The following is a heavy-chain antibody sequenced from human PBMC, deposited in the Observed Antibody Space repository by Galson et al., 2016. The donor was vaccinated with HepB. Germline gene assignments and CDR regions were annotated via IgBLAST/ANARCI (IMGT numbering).Heavy chain of an antibody. D-gene: IGHD3-10*01. J-gene: IGHJ6*02. Sequence: TLSLTCTVSGGPISNGAYYWTWIRQHPGKGLEWIGYIYYSGITYFNPSLKSRVTISVDTSQNQFSLKLRSVTAADTAVYYCARETSQDLLFCSSGSGTEYGVDVWGQGTTVTVSS. CDR3: ARETSQDLLFCSSGSGTEYGVDV. CDR2: IYYSGIT. CDR1: GGPISNGAYY. V-gene: IGHV4-31*03.